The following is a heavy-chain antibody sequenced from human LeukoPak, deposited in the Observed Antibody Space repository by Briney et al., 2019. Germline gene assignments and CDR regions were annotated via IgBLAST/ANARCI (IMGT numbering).Heavy chain of an antibody. CDR2: ISGSGGST. CDR1: GFTFSSYV. CDR3: AKSNADARYYYGMDV. Sequence: PGGSLRLSCAASGFTFSSYVMSWVRQAPGKGLEWVSVISGSGGSTYYADSVKGRFTISRDNSKNTLYLQMNSLRAEDTAVYYCAKSNADARYYYGMDVWGQGTTVTVSS. D-gene: IGHD2-2*01. V-gene: IGHV3-23*01. J-gene: IGHJ6*02.